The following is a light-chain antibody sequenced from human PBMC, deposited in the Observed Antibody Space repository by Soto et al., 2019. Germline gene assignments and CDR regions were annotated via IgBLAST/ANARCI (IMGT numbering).Light chain of an antibody. CDR2: EVN. CDR3: RSYTSKDTLEV. Sequence: QSVLTQPASVSGSPGESITISCTGTTYDVGGYKYVSWYQQHPGKAPKLMIYEVNNRASGVSNRFSGSKSGNTASLTISGLQAEDEADYLCRSYTSKDTLEVFRSGTKVTVL. J-gene: IGLJ1*01. V-gene: IGLV2-14*01. CDR1: TYDVGGYKY.